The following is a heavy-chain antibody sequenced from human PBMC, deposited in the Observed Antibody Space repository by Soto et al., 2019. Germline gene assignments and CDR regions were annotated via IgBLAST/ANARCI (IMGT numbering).Heavy chain of an antibody. Sequence: QVQLVPSGAEVKKPGSSVKFSCKASGGTFSSYAISWVRQAPGQGLEWMGGIIPIFGTANYAQKFQGRVTITADESTSPAYMALSSLRAEDTAVYYCARNEQGSSWTDYYYYGMDVWGQGTTVTVSS. J-gene: IGHJ6*02. CDR1: GGTFSSYA. CDR2: IIPIFGTA. D-gene: IGHD6-13*01. V-gene: IGHV1-69*01. CDR3: ARNEQGSSWTDYYYYGMDV.